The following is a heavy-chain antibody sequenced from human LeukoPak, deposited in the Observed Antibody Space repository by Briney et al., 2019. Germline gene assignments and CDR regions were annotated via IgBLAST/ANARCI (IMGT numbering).Heavy chain of an antibody. J-gene: IGHJ5*02. CDR2: INPNSGGT. CDR3: ARDQQFNWFDP. V-gene: IGHV1-2*04. CDR1: GYTFTGYY. Sequence: ASVKVSCKASGYTFTGYYMRWVRQAPGQGLEWMGWINPNSGGTNYAQKFQGWVTMTRDTSISTAYMELSRLRSDDTAVYYCARDQQFNWFDPWGQGTLVTVSS. D-gene: IGHD4-11*01.